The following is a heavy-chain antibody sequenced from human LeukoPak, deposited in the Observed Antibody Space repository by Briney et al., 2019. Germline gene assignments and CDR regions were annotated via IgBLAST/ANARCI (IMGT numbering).Heavy chain of an antibody. Sequence: SETLSLTCTVSGGSISSYYWSWIRQPPGKGLEWIGYIYYSGSTNHNPSLKSRVTISVDTSKNQFSLKLSSVTAADTAVYYCARQPRGYSYGYPIDYWGQGTLVTVSS. J-gene: IGHJ4*02. D-gene: IGHD5-18*01. CDR1: GGSISSYY. CDR2: IYYSGST. CDR3: ARQPRGYSYGYPIDY. V-gene: IGHV4-59*08.